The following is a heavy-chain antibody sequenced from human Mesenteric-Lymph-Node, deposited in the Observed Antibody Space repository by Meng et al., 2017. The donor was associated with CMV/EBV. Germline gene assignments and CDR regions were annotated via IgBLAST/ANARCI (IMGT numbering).Heavy chain of an antibody. V-gene: IGHV4-59*08. CDR3: ARQPGRGAATFWVSYYYYGMDV. CDR2: IFNSGST. J-gene: IGHJ6*02. CDR1: GDSISSHY. Sequence: SETLSLTCSVSGDSISSHYWTWIRQSPGKGLEWIGYIFNSGSTNYNPSLKSRVTISPDTSKNQFSLKLRSVTAADTAVYSCARQPGRGAATFWVSYYYYGMDVWGQGTTVTVSS. D-gene: IGHD2-15*01.